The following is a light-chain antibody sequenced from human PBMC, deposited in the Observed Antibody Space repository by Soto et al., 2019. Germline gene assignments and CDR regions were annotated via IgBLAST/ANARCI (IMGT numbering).Light chain of an antibody. J-gene: IGLJ1*01. Sequence: QSVLTQPPSASGSPGQSVTISCTGTSSDVGGYNYVSWYQQHPGKAPKPMIYEVSKRPSGVPDRFSGSKSGNTASLTVSGLQAEDEADYYCSSYAGSKNVFGTGTKVTVL. V-gene: IGLV2-8*01. CDR1: SSDVGGYNY. CDR2: EVS. CDR3: SSYAGSKNV.